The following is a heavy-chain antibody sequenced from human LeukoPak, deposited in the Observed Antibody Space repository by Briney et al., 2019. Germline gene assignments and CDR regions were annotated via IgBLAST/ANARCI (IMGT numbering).Heavy chain of an antibody. CDR1: GGSIIGSYY. J-gene: IGHJ4*02. D-gene: IGHD6-19*01. Sequence: SETLSLTCNVSGGSIIGSYYWGWIRQPPGKGLEWIGSIYYSGSTYYNPSLKSRVTISVDTSKNQFSLKVSSVTAADTAVYYCARGYASSGCDYWGLGTLVTVSS. CDR2: IYYSGST. CDR3: ARGYASSGCDY. V-gene: IGHV4-38-2*02.